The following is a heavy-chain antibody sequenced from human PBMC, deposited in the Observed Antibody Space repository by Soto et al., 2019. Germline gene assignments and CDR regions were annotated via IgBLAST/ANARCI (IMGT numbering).Heavy chain of an antibody. CDR3: ARHEQYSYSFYGMDV. Sequence: GESLKISCKTSGYSFTTYWVAWVRQMPGKGLEWMGSINPGDSDTRYSPSFRGQVTISADNSITTAYLQWSSLKASDTAMYYCARHEQYSYSFYGMDVWGQGTTVTVSS. CDR1: GYSFTTYW. CDR2: INPGDSDT. V-gene: IGHV5-51*01. J-gene: IGHJ6*02.